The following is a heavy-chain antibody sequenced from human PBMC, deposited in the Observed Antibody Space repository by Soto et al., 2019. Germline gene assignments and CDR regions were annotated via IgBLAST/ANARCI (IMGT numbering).Heavy chain of an antibody. Sequence: QVHLVQSGAEVKKPGASVKVSCKGSGYTFTTYGITWVRQAPGQGLEWMGWISAHNGNTNYAQKLQGRATVTRDTSTSTAYMELRSLTSDATAVYYCARGRYGDHWGQGALVTVSS. CDR3: ARGRYGDH. J-gene: IGHJ4*02. V-gene: IGHV1-18*01. CDR2: ISAHNGNT. CDR1: GYTFTTYG. D-gene: IGHD1-1*01.